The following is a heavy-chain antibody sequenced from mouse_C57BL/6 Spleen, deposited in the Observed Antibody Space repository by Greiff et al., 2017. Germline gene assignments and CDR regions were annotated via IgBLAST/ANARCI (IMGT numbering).Heavy chain of an antibody. V-gene: IGHV1-54*01. J-gene: IGHJ1*03. D-gene: IGHD1-1*01. CDR1: GYAFTNYL. CDR2: INPGSGGT. Sequence: VQLQQSGAELVRPGTSVKVSCKASGYAFTNYLIEWVKQRPGQGLEWIGVINPGSGGTNYNEKLKGKATLTADKSSSTAYMQLSSLTSEDSAVYFCARSYGSRGWYFDFWGTGTTVTVSS. CDR3: ARSYGSRGWYFDF.